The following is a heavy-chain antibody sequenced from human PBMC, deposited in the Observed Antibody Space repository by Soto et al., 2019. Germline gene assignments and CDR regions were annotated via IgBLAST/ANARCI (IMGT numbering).Heavy chain of an antibody. CDR2: IIPIFGTA. Sequence: QVQLVQSGAEVKKPGSSVTVSCKASGGTFSSYTISWVRQAPGQGLEWMGGIIPIFGTANYAQKFQGRVTITADEYTSTADMELSSLRSEDTAVYYCARGNHRWLQLWYFDLWGRGTLVTVSS. CDR1: GGTFSSYT. V-gene: IGHV1-69*12. J-gene: IGHJ2*01. CDR3: ARGNHRWLQLWYFDL. D-gene: IGHD5-12*01.